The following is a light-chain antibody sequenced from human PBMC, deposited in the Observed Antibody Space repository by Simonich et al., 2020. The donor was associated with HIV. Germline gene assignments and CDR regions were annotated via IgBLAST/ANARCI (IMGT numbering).Light chain of an antibody. Sequence: QSALTQPASVSGSPGQSITISCTGTSSDVGSYNLFSWYQQHPGKAPKRMIYEGSKRPSGVSNRFSGSKSGNTASLTISGLQAEDEADYYCCSYAGSSLVFGGGTKLTVL. CDR2: EGS. CDR3: CSYAGSSLV. V-gene: IGLV2-23*01. J-gene: IGLJ3*02. CDR1: SSDVGSYNL.